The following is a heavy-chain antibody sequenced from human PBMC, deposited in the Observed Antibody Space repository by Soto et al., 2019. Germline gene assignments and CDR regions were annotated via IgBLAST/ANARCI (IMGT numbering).Heavy chain of an antibody. CDR3: ARADIVVVPAAITGYYYYGMDV. Sequence: GSLRLSCAASGFTFSSYEMNWVRQAPGKGLEWVSYISSSGSTIYYADSVKGRFTISRDNAKNSLYLQMNSLRAEDTAVYYCARADIVVVPAAITGYYYYGMDVWGQGTTVAVSS. D-gene: IGHD2-2*01. J-gene: IGHJ6*02. V-gene: IGHV3-48*03. CDR1: GFTFSSYE. CDR2: ISSSGSTI.